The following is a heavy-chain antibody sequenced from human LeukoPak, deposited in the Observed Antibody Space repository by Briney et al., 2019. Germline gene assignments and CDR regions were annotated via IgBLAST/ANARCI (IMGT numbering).Heavy chain of an antibody. CDR1: GYTFTGYY. CDR3: ARPKQGSSAPRSWFDP. V-gene: IGHV1-2*02. J-gene: IGHJ5*02. Sequence: ASVKVSCKASGYTFTGYYMHWVRQAPGQGLEWMGWINPNSGGTNYAQKFQGRVTMTRDTSISTAYMELSRLRSDDTAVYYCARPKQGSSAPRSWFDPWGQGTLATVSS. D-gene: IGHD2-2*01. CDR2: INPNSGGT.